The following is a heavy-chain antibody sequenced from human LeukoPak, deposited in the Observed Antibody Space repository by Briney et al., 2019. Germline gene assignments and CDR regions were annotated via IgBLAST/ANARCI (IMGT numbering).Heavy chain of an antibody. CDR2: ISGSGRST. CDR3: AKDTL. Sequence: GGSLRLSCTPSGFTFSSHAMSCARQPPGKGREWVSAISGSGRSTYYAGSVKGRFTISRDNSKYTLYLQMNSLRAEDTAVYYCAKDTLWGQGTLVTVSS. CDR1: GFTFSSHA. J-gene: IGHJ4*02. V-gene: IGHV3-23*01.